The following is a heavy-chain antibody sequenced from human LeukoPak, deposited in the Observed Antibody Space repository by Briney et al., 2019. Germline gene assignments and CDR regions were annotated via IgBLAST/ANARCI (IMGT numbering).Heavy chain of an antibody. CDR1: GGSFSGYY. CDR2: INHNGST. CDR3: ARAGTGNYYYYYYYMDV. V-gene: IGHV4-34*01. Sequence: SETLSLTCAVYGGSFSGYYWSWIRQPPGKGLEWIGEINHNGSTNYNPSLKSRVTISVDTSKNQFSLKLSSVTAADTAVYYCARAGTGNYYYYYYYMDVWGKGTTVTVSS. J-gene: IGHJ6*03. D-gene: IGHD1-14*01.